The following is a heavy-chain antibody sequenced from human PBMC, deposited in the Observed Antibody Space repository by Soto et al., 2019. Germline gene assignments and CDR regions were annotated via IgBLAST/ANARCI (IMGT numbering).Heavy chain of an antibody. J-gene: IGHJ4*02. CDR3: ARGDYANSNFDY. CDR2: IYYSGST. V-gene: IGHV4-59*01. Sequence: PSETLSLTYTVSGGSISSYYWSWIRQPPGKGLEWTGYIYYSGSTNYNPSLKSRVTISVDTSKNQFSLKLSSVTAADTAVYYCARGDYANSNFDYWGQGTLVTVSS. D-gene: IGHD4-17*01. CDR1: GGSISSYY.